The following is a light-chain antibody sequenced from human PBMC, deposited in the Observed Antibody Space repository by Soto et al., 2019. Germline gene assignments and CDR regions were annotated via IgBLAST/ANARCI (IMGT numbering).Light chain of an antibody. Sequence: DIQMTQSPSSLSASVGDRVTITCRASQSISPYVNWYQHKPGKAPKLLIFASSTLHSGVPSRFSGSGSGTDFTLTISALQPEDFATYYCQQTYTTPCSFGQGTKLETK. V-gene: IGKV1-39*01. CDR1: QSISPY. CDR3: QQTYTTPCS. CDR2: ASS. J-gene: IGKJ2*04.